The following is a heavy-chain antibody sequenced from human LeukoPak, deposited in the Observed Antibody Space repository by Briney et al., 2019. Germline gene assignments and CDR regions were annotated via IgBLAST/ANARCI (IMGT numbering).Heavy chain of an antibody. CDR3: ARVFGTVLKGDYGMAV. J-gene: IGHJ6*02. V-gene: IGHV4-59*01. D-gene: IGHD1-1*01. Sequence: PSETLCLSCTVSGGSISSYYWSWIRQPPGKGLEWIGYIYYSGSTNYNPSLKSRVTISVDTSNNQFSLKLRSVTAADTAVYYCARVFGTVLKGDYGMAVWGQGTTVTVSS. CDR1: GGSISSYY. CDR2: IYYSGST.